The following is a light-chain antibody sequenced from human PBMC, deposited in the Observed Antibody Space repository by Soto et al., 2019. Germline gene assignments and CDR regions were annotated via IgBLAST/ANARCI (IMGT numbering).Light chain of an antibody. Sequence: DIVLTESPATLAVSPGDSATIVSRASQSVSSNLAWYQQKPGQTPRLLIYGASTRATGIPARVSGSGSGTEFTLTISSLQSEDFAVYYCQQYNNWPPWTFGQGTKVDI. CDR1: QSVSSN. CDR2: GAS. CDR3: QQYNNWPPWT. J-gene: IGKJ1*01. V-gene: IGKV3-15*01.